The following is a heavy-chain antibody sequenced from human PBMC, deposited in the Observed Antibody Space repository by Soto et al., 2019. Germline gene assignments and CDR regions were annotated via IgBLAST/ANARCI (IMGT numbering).Heavy chain of an antibody. CDR1: GFTFGDYA. CDR2: IRSKAYGGTT. J-gene: IGHJ4*02. D-gene: IGHD3-22*01. Sequence: PGGSLRLSCSTSGFTFGDYAVSWVRQAPGKGLEWVGFIRSKAYGGTTEYAASVKGRFTISRDDSKNIAYLQVNSLKTEDTAVYFCTRGYYDMRIGLEYWGQGTLVTVSS. V-gene: IGHV3-49*04. CDR3: TRGYYDMRIGLEY.